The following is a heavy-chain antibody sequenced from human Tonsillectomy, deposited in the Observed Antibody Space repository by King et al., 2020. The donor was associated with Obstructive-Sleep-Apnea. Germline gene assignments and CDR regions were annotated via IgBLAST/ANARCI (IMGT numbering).Heavy chain of an antibody. J-gene: IGHJ6*02. CDR2: TYFRSKWYN. V-gene: IGHV6-1*01. CDR1: GDSVSSNSAA. CDR3: AREGGKQWLVGFYYYGMDV. Sequence: VQLQQSGPGLLKPSQTLSLTCAISGDSVSSNSAAWNWIRPSPSRGLEWLGRTYFRSKWYNDYAESVKSRITINPDTSTNQFSLQLNSVTPEDTAVYYCAREGGKQWLVGFYYYGMDVWGQGTTVTVSS. D-gene: IGHD6-19*01.